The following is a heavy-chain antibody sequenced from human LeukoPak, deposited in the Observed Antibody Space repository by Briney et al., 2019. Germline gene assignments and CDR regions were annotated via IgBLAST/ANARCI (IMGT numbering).Heavy chain of an antibody. Sequence: ASVRVSCKASGYTFSIYGFSWVRHAPGQGLEWMGWINPNSDGTNYAQKFQGRVTMTSDTSISTAYMELSSLTSDDTAVYYCARWLVRGFIFSPFDYWGQGTLVTVSS. J-gene: IGHJ4*02. CDR1: GYTFSIYG. CDR3: ARWLVRGFIFSPFDY. CDR2: INPNSDGT. V-gene: IGHV1-2*02. D-gene: IGHD3-10*01.